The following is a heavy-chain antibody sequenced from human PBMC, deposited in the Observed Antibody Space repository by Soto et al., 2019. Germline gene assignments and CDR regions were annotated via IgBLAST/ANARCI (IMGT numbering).Heavy chain of an antibody. CDR3: ARGPDSCYSCYST. Sequence: PSETLSLTCTVSGGSISSYYWSWIRQPPGKGLEWIGYIYYSGSTNYNPSLKSRVTISVDTSKNQFSLKLSSVTAADTAVYYCARGPDSCYSCYSTWGQGTLVTVSS. D-gene: IGHD2-15*01. V-gene: IGHV4-59*01. J-gene: IGHJ5*02. CDR2: IYYSGST. CDR1: GGSISSYY.